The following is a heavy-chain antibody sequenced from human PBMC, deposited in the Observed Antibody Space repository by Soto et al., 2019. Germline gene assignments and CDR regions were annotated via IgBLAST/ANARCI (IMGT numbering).Heavy chain of an antibody. J-gene: IGHJ6*02. CDR1: GGSISCYY. D-gene: IGHD3-16*01. CDR3: AGGGLLGPDYYYYGMDV. CDR2: IYYSGST. Sequence: SETLSLTCTVSGGSISCYYWSWIRQPPGKGLEWIGYIYYSGSTNYNPSLKSRVTISVDTSKNQFSLKLSSVTAADTAVYYCAGGGLLGPDYYYYGMDVWGQGTTVTVS. V-gene: IGHV4-59*01.